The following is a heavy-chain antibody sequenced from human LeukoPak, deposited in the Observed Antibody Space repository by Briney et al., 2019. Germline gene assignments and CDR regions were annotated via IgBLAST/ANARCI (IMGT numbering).Heavy chain of an antibody. J-gene: IGHJ5*02. CDR3: ARPSSGSGWFDP. CDR1: GFTFSSYA. Sequence: GGSLRLSCAASGFTFSSYAMSWVRQAPGKGLEWVSVIYSGGSTYYADSVKGRFTISRDNSKNTLYLQMNSLRAEDTAVYYCARPSSGSGWFDPWGQGTLVTVSS. D-gene: IGHD6-19*01. CDR2: IYSGGST. V-gene: IGHV3-53*01.